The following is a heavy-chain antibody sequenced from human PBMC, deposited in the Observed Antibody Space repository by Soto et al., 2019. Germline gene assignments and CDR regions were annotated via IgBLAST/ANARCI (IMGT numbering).Heavy chain of an antibody. Sequence: QVQLQESGPGLVKPSQTLSLTCTVSGGSISSGGYYWSWIRQPPGKGLEWMGYIYYSGSTYYNPLLKCRVTITVDTSKIQFSLKLRSVTAAESAVYYCARGPPPTTLRNWYFDLWGRGTLVTVAS. V-gene: IGHV4-31*03. CDR2: IYYSGST. J-gene: IGHJ2*01. CDR3: ARGPPPTTLRNWYFDL. D-gene: IGHD4-17*01. CDR1: GGSISSGGYY.